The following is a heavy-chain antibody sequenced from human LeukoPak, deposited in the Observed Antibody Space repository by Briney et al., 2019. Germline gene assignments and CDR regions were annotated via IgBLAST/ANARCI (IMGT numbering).Heavy chain of an antibody. CDR1: GLTFSSYS. D-gene: IGHD1-26*01. CDR2: ISSSTSTI. Sequence: PGGSLRLSCAASGLTFSSYSMTWVRQAPGKGLEWVSYISSSTSTIYYADSVKGRFTISRDNAKASLFLQMNSLRAEDTAVYYCARQWELIDAFDVWGQGTMVTVSS. CDR3: ARQWELIDAFDV. V-gene: IGHV3-48*01. J-gene: IGHJ3*01.